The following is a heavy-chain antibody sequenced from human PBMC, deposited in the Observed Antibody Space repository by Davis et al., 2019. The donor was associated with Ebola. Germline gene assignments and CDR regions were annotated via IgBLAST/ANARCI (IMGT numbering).Heavy chain of an antibody. J-gene: IGHJ6*03. V-gene: IGHV5-51*01. Sequence: GESLKISCKGSGYNFNNYWIGWVRQMPEKGLEWMGITYPGDSDTIYSPSLQGQVNISVDTSISTAYLQWSSLKASDTAMYYCARHRSFYYLDVWGKGSTVTVSS. CDR1: GYNFNNYW. CDR2: TYPGDSDT. CDR3: ARHRSFYYLDV.